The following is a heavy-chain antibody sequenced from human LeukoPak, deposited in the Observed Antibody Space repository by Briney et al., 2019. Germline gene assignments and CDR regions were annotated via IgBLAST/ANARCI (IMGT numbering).Heavy chain of an antibody. CDR2: INPNSGGT. J-gene: IGHJ5*02. Sequence: ASVKVSCKASGYTFTGYYMHWVRQAPGQGLEWMGWINPNSGGTNYAQKFQGRVTMTRDTSISTAYMELSRLRSDDTAVYYCAIGNIVVVPAAISNWFDPWGQGTLVTVSS. CDR1: GYTFTGYY. D-gene: IGHD2-2*02. CDR3: AIGNIVVVPAAISNWFDP. V-gene: IGHV1-2*02.